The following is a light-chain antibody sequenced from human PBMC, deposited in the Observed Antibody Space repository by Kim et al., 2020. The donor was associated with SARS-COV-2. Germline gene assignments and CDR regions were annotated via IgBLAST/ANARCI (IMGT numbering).Light chain of an antibody. V-gene: IGLV3-21*04. CDR1: NIGSKS. CDR2: YDS. Sequence: YELTQPPSVSVAPGKTARITCGGNNIGSKSVHWYQQKPGQAPVLVIYYDSDRPSGIPERFSGSNSGNTATLTISRVEAGDEADYYCQVWDSSSDHYVFGTGTKVTVL. CDR3: QVWDSSSDHYV. J-gene: IGLJ1*01.